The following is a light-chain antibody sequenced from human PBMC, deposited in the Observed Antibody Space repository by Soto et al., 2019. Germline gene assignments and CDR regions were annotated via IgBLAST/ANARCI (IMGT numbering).Light chain of an antibody. CDR3: SSYTSSITLGV. CDR1: RSYFCGYDY. Sequence: QSVVAPPAPLSWSSGQSNTNSCPGTRSYFCGYDYVSWYQQHPGKAPKLMIYDVSNRPSGVSNRFSGSKSGNTASLTISGLQDEDEADYYCSSYTSSITLGVFGTGTKVTVL. J-gene: IGLJ1*01. CDR2: DVS. V-gene: IGLV2-14*01.